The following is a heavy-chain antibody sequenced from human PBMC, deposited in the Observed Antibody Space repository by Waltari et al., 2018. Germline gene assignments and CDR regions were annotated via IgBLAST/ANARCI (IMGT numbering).Heavy chain of an antibody. Sequence: VELVETGAEVKKPGASEKVSCKASGYTLTSYAMHWVRQAPGQRLEWIGWINAGNGYKKIAQEFQGRVTITRDNSACTAYMELSSLRSQDMAVYYCARDMPSMVRGVIWGNWFDPWGQGTLVTVSS. J-gene: IGHJ5*02. V-gene: IGHV1-3*03. CDR2: INAGNGYK. CDR3: ARDMPSMVRGVIWGNWFDP. D-gene: IGHD3-10*01. CDR1: GYTLTSYA.